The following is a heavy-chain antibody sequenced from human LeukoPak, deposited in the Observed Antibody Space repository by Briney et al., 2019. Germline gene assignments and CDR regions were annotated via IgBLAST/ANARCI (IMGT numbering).Heavy chain of an antibody. Sequence: GGSLRLSCAASGFTFSSYAMSWVRQAPGKGLEWVSAISGSGGSTYYADSVKGRFTISRDNSKNTLYLQMNSLRAEDTAVYYCAKDLGSIAAAGTPRPDDYWGQGTLVTVSS. CDR2: ISGSGGST. J-gene: IGHJ4*02. CDR3: AKDLGSIAAAGTPRPDDY. D-gene: IGHD6-13*01. CDR1: GFTFSSYA. V-gene: IGHV3-23*01.